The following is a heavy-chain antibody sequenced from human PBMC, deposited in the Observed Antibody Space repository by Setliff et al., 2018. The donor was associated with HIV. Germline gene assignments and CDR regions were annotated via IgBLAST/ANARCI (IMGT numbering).Heavy chain of an antibody. CDR2: INPNSGDT. Sequence: GASVKVSCKSSGYTFTAYYLHWVRQAPGQGLEWMGRINPNSGDTNYAQKFQGRVTMTRDTSISTAYMELSRLRSDDTAVYYCAREFGAGIRQIVAGEFYYMDVWGKGTTVTV. V-gene: IGHV1-2*06. CDR3: AREFGAGIRQIVAGEFYYMDV. D-gene: IGHD5-12*01. J-gene: IGHJ6*03. CDR1: GYTFTAYY.